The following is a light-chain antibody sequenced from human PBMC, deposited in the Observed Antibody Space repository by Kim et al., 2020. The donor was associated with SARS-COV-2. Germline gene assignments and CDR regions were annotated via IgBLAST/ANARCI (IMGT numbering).Light chain of an antibody. CDR1: TLRGHY. Sequence: GQPVRITCQGDTLRGHYASWYQQEPGQAPVLVMSAKNIRPSGIPDRFSGSSSGNTASLTITGAQAADEADYYCNSRDRDSTGNLYVFGPGTKVTVL. J-gene: IGLJ1*01. CDR3: NSRDRDSTGNLYV. CDR2: AKN. V-gene: IGLV3-19*01.